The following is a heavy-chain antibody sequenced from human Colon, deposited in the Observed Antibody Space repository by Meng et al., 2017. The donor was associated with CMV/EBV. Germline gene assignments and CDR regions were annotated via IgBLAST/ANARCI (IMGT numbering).Heavy chain of an antibody. J-gene: IGHJ6*02. CDR1: GYIFTGHY. CDR2: INPYSGGT. V-gene: IGHV1-2*02. D-gene: IGHD2-2*01. Sequence: ASVKVSCKASGYIFTGHYMHWVRQAPGQGLEWMGWINPYSGGTNYAQKFQGRVTMTRDTSISTAYMELSRLRSDDTAVYYCARSGNHLGYCSSTSCNYYYYGMDVWGQGTTVTVSS. CDR3: ARSGNHLGYCSSTSCNYYYYGMDV.